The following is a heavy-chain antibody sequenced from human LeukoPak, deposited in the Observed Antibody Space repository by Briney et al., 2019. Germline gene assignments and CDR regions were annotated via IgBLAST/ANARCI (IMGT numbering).Heavy chain of an antibody. CDR3: ARRSRDGYWY. D-gene: IGHD5-24*01. Sequence: PGGSLRLSCTASGFNFSTYWMTWVRQVPGKGLEWVANIKEDGSEKYYVDSVKGRFTISRDNAKNSLYLQMNSLRAEDTAVYYCARRSRDGYWYWGQGTLVTVSS. J-gene: IGHJ4*02. CDR2: IKEDGSEK. V-gene: IGHV3-7*01. CDR1: GFNFSTYW.